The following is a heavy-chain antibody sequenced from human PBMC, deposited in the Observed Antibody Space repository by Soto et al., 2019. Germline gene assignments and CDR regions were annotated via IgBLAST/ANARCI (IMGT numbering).Heavy chain of an antibody. CDR1: GFTFSTYG. Sequence: QVQLVESGGGVVQPGRSLRLSCAASGFTFSTYGMHWVRQAPGKGLEWVAVISYDGSHKYYADSVKGRVTISRDNSKNTLYLQLNSLRPEDTAVYYCARDLGSSGHIGGAFYYYGMDVWGQGTTVTVSS. D-gene: IGHD6-19*01. CDR3: ARDLGSSGHIGGAFYYYGMDV. CDR2: ISYDGSHK. J-gene: IGHJ6*02. V-gene: IGHV3-30*19.